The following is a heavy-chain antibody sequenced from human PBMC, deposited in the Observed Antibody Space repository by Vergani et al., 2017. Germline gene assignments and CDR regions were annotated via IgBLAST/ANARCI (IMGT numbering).Heavy chain of an antibody. D-gene: IGHD3-10*01. CDR2: MYHSGST. CDR3: GRVADFYGLGSRLLDL. J-gene: IGHJ5*02. Sequence: QVRLHELGPGLVKPSEILSLTFSVSGGSMSGYYWSLIRQPPGKELEWIGYMYHSGSTNYNPSLETRVTISGDTSKNQFSLKLNSVTAVDTAVYYCGRVADFYGLGSRLLDLWGQGILVTVSS. CDR1: GGSMSGYY. V-gene: IGHV4-59*01.